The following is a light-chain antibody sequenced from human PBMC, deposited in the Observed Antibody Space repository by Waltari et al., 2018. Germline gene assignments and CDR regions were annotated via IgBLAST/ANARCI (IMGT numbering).Light chain of an antibody. CDR3: HQRSNWPIT. J-gene: IGKJ5*01. CDR1: QSVSSY. Sequence: EIVLTQSPATLSLSPGERATLSCRASQSVSSYLVWYQQKPGQTPRLLIYGASNSATGIPASFSGSGSGPDFTLTISSLESEDFAVYYCHQRSNWPITFGQGTRLEIK. V-gene: IGKV3-11*01. CDR2: GAS.